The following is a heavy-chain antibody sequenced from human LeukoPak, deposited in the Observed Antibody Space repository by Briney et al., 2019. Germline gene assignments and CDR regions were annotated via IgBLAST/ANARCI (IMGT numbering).Heavy chain of an antibody. CDR1: GFTFTGYG. CDR3: ARGVWSSSGYYMDV. CDR2: ISYDGTNK. D-gene: IGHD6-6*01. J-gene: IGHJ6*03. V-gene: IGHV3-33*01. Sequence: PGRSLRLSCAASGFTFTGYGMHWVRQAPGKGLEWVAVISYDGTNKYYADSVKGRFTISRDNSKNTLYLKMNSLRAEDTAVYYCARGVWSSSGYYMDVWGKGTTVTVSS.